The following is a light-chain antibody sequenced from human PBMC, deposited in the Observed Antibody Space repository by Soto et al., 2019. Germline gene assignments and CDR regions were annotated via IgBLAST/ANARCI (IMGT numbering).Light chain of an antibody. V-gene: IGKV3-15*01. CDR3: QHYNNWPPWT. Sequence: IVMTQSPATLSVSPWERATLSCRASQSVSRNLAWYQQIPGQAPRRLIYGASTSATGIPARFSGSGSGTDVTLTISSLQSEDFAVYYCQHYNNWPPWTFGQGNKVDIK. CDR2: GAS. J-gene: IGKJ1*01. CDR1: QSVSRN.